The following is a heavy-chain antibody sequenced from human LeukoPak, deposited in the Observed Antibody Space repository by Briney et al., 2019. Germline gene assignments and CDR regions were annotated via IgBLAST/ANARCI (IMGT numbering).Heavy chain of an antibody. CDR3: ARLVWDTTMADGDIDS. CDR1: GFTFSSYS. CDR2: ISSASTYI. D-gene: IGHD5-18*01. J-gene: IGHJ4*02. Sequence: GGSLRLSCAPPGFTFSSYSINWVPQAPGKGREWVSSISSASTYIYYADSVKGRFTISRDNAKNSLYLQMNSLRAEDTAMYYCARLVWDTTMADGDIDSWGQGTLLIVSS. V-gene: IGHV3-21*01.